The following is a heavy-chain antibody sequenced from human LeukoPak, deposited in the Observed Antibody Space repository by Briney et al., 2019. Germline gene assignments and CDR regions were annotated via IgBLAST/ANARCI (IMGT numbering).Heavy chain of an antibody. CDR3: ARVVPELRFLEWFSGPVNWFDP. CDR1: GGSISSSSYY. Sequence: SETLSLTCTVSGGSISSSSYYWGWIRQPPGKGLEWIGEINHSGSTNYNPSLKSRVTISVDTSKNQFSLKLNSVTAADTAVYYCARVVPELRFLEWFSGPVNWFDPWGQGTLVTVSS. J-gene: IGHJ5*02. CDR2: INHSGST. D-gene: IGHD3-3*01. V-gene: IGHV4-39*07.